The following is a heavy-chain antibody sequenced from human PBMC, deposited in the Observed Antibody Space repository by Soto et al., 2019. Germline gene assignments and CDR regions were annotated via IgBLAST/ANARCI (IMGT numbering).Heavy chain of an antibody. D-gene: IGHD6-19*01. Sequence: EVQLLESGGGLVQPGGSLRLSCAASGFTFSSYAMGWVRQAPGEGLEWVSSITGSAGSTYYADSVKGRFTISRDNSKNTLYLQLNTLRVGDTAVYYCAKGATIVVAAISFYFDHWGQGSLVTVSS. J-gene: IGHJ4*02. CDR1: GFTFSSYA. CDR3: AKGATIVVAAISFYFDH. V-gene: IGHV3-23*01. CDR2: ITGSAGST.